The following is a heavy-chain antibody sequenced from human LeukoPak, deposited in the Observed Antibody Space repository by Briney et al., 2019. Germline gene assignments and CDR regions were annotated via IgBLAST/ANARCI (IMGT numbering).Heavy chain of an antibody. D-gene: IGHD3-3*01. CDR3: ARSEDDFWSTYYFDY. V-gene: IGHV4-59*01. CDR1: GGSISSYY. J-gene: IGHJ4*02. Sequence: SETLSLTCTVSGGSISSYYWSWIRQPPGKGLEWIGYIYYSGSTSYNPSLKSGVTISVDTSKNQFSLKLSSVTAADTAVYYCARSEDDFWSTYYFDYWGQGTLVTVSS. CDR2: IYYSGST.